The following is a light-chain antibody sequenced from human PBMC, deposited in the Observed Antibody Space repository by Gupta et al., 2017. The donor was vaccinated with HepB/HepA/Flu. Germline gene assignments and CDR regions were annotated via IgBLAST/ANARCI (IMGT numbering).Light chain of an antibody. CDR3: GTWDNSPTGGRV. Sequence: QSVLTQPPSVSAAPGQKVAISCSGSDSDVGNNFVSWYQQLPGTAPKLVIYDNNKRHSGGPDRFSGSRSGTSATIVITALQTGDEADYYCGTWDNSPTGGRVFGGGTKLTVL. CDR1: DSDVGNNF. J-gene: IGLJ3*02. CDR2: DNN. V-gene: IGLV1-51*01.